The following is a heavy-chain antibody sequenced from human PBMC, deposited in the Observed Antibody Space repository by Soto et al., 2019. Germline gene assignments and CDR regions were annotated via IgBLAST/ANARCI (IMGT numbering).Heavy chain of an antibody. J-gene: IGHJ4*02. CDR2: INPSGGST. CDR3: ARSSSWYISRYYFDY. D-gene: IGHD6-13*01. CDR1: GYTFTSYY. Sequence: ASVEVSCKXSGYTFTSYYMHWVRQAPGQGLEWMGIINPSGGSTSYAQKFQGRVTMTRDTSTSTVYMELSSLRSEDTAVYYCARSSSWYISRYYFDYWGQGTLVT. V-gene: IGHV1-46*01.